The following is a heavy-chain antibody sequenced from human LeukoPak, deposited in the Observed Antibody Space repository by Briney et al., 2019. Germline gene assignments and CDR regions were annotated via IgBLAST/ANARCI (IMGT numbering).Heavy chain of an antibody. J-gene: IGHJ6*02. D-gene: IGHD5-18*01. CDR3: TRGRTQLWLYYGMDV. V-gene: IGHV3-49*04. Sequence: GGSLRLSCTASGFTFGDHAMSWVRQAPGKGLEWVGFIRSKGYGGTTEYAASVKGRFTISRDDSKSIAYLQMNSRKTEDTAVYYCTRGRTQLWLYYGMDVWGQGTTVIVSS. CDR1: GFTFGDHA. CDR2: IRSKGYGGTT.